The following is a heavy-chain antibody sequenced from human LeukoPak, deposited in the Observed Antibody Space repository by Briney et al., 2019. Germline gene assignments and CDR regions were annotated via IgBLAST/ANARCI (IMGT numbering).Heavy chain of an antibody. V-gene: IGHV3-30-3*01. Sequence: GGSLRLSCAASGFTFSSYAMHWVRQAPGKGLEWVAVISYDGSNKYYADSVKGRFTISRDNSKNTLYLQMNSLRAEDTAVYYCARRDTPRGGTDYWGQGTLVTVSS. CDR2: ISYDGSNK. D-gene: IGHD3-16*01. J-gene: IGHJ4*02. CDR1: GFTFSSYA. CDR3: ARRDTPRGGTDY.